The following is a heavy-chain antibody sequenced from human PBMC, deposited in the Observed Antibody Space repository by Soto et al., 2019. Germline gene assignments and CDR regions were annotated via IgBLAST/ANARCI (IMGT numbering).Heavy chain of an antibody. CDR1: GFTFSNVW. CDR2: IKSKTDGGTI. Sequence: EVQLVESGGGLVKPGGSLRLSCAASGFTFSNVWMSWVRQAPGKGLEWVGRIKSKTDGGTIDHAAPVKGRFTISRDDSKNTLYRQMNSLKPEDTAVCYCTTVGRSGYDDWGQGTLVTVSS. CDR3: TTVGRSGYDD. J-gene: IGHJ4*02. V-gene: IGHV3-15*01. D-gene: IGHD5-12*01.